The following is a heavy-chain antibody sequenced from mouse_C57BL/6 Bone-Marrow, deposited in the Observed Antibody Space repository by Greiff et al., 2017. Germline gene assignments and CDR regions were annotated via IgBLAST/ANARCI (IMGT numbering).Heavy chain of an antibody. V-gene: IGHV1-66*01. J-gene: IGHJ1*03. D-gene: IGHD1-1*01. Sequence: QVQLQPSGPELVKPGASVKISCKASGYSFTSYYIHWVKQRPGQGLDWIGWIYPGSGNTKYNEKFKSKATLTGDTASSTAYMQVSRLTSEDSAVYYSARGTASTVVEGGYFDVWGTGPTVTGSS. CDR3: ARGTASTVVEGGYFDV. CDR1: GYSFTSYY. CDR2: IYPGSGNT.